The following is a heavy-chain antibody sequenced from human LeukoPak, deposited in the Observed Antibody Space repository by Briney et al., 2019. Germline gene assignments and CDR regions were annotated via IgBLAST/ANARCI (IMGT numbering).Heavy chain of an antibody. CDR2: INHSGST. CDR3: ATFSVVVPDAFDI. D-gene: IGHD2-2*01. Sequence: SETLSLTCAVYGGSFSGYYWSWIRQPPGKGLEWIGEINHSGSTNYNPSLKSRVTISLDTSKNQFTLKMSSVTAADTAVYFCATFSVVVPDAFDIWGQGTLVTVSS. J-gene: IGHJ3*02. CDR1: GGSFSGYY. V-gene: IGHV4-34*01.